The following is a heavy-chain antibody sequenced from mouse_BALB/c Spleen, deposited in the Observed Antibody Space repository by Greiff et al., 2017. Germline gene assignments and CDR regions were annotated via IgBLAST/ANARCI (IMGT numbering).Heavy chain of an antibody. Sequence: QVQLKESGPSLVQPSQSLSITCTVSGFSLTSYGVHWVRQSPGKGLEWLGVIWRGGSTDYNAAFMSRLSITKDNSKSQVFFKMNSLQADDTAIYYCAKNNYYGSSPYAMDYWGQGTSVTVSS. CDR2: IWRGGST. V-gene: IGHV2-5-1*01. CDR1: GFSLTSYG. CDR3: AKNNYYGSSPYAMDY. D-gene: IGHD1-1*01. J-gene: IGHJ4*01.